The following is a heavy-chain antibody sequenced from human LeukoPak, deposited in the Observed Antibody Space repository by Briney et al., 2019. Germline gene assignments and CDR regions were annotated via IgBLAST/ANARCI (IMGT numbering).Heavy chain of an antibody. Sequence: ASVKVSCKASGGTFSSYAISWVRQAPGQGLEWMGGIIPIFGTANYAQKFQGRVTITTDESTSTAYMELSSLRSEDTAVYYCASSLSGYNYEGGFNWFDPWGQGTLVTVSS. J-gene: IGHJ5*02. CDR3: ASSLSGYNYEGGFNWFDP. D-gene: IGHD5-24*01. CDR2: IIPIFGTA. V-gene: IGHV1-69*05. CDR1: GGTFSSYA.